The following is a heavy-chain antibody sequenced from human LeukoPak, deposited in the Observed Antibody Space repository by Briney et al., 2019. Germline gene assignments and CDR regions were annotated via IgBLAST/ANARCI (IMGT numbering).Heavy chain of an antibody. Sequence: GGSLRLSCAGSGFTFSDYTMHWVRQGPGKGLEYVSAITANARSKYHADSVRGRFTISRDNSKDTLYLQMNSLRAEDMALYYCAKDVGASYYYYYMDVGGKGTTVTVSS. CDR3: AKDVGASYYYYYMDV. J-gene: IGHJ6*03. V-gene: IGHV3-64*02. CDR1: GFTFSDYT. CDR2: ITANARSK. D-gene: IGHD1-26*01.